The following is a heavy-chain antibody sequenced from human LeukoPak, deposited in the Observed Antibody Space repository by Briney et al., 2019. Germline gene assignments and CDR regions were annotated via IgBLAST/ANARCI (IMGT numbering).Heavy chain of an antibody. CDR1: GFTLSDYG. V-gene: IGHV3-30*02. J-gene: IGHJ4*02. Sequence: GGSLRLSCAASGFTLSDYGMHWVRQAPGKGLEWVAYIWYDGSKTCYANYVKGRFTISRDTSKSTLYLQMNSLRPEDTTVYYCVRDLLGLPRKYFDSWGQGTLVTVSS. D-gene: IGHD2/OR15-2a*01. CDR2: IWYDGSKT. CDR3: VRDLLGLPRKYFDS.